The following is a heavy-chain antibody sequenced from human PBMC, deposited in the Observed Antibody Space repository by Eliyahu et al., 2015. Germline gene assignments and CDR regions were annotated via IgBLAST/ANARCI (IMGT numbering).Heavy chain of an antibody. CDR3: ARRYYFGLGTYYRPTDYAMDV. V-gene: IGHV1-46*01. Sequence: QVQLVQSGAEVKKPGASVKXSCXASGYTFTTYXXXWVRXAPGQGLAWMGIINPSGGSTNYAQKFKGRVTMTRDTSTSTVYMELSSLRSEDTAVYYCARRYYFGLGTYYRPTDYAMDVWGQGTTVTVSS. J-gene: IGHJ6*02. CDR1: GYTFTTYX. CDR2: INPSGGST. D-gene: IGHD3-10*01.